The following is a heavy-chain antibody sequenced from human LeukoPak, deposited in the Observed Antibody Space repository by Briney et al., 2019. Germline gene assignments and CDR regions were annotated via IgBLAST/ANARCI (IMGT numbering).Heavy chain of an antibody. J-gene: IGHJ5*02. CDR2: INHSGST. D-gene: IGHD3-10*01. Sequence: SETLSLTCTVSGGSISSYYWSWIRQPPGKGLEWIGEINHSGSTNYNPSLKSRVTISVDTSKNQFSLKLSSVTAADTAVYYCARGYGFDPWGQGTLVTVSS. CDR3: ARGYGFDP. V-gene: IGHV4-34*01. CDR1: GGSISSYY.